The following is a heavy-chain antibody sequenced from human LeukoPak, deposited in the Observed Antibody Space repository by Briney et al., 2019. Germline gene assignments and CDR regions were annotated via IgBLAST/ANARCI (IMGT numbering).Heavy chain of an antibody. CDR1: GGSISSYY. CDR3: ARLRLAAAGTGSRNWFDP. D-gene: IGHD6-13*01. V-gene: IGHV4-59*01. CDR2: IYYGGST. J-gene: IGHJ5*02. Sequence: PSETLSLTCTVSGGSISSYYWSWIRQPPGKGLEWIGYIYYGGSTNYNPSLKSRVTISVDTSKNQFSLKLSSVTAADTAVYYCARLRLAAAGTGSRNWFDPWGQGTLVTVSS.